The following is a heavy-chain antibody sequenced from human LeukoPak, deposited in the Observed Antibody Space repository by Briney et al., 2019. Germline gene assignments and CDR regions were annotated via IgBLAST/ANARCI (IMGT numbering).Heavy chain of an antibody. Sequence: GGSLRLSCVASGFTYRRYSMNWVRQAPGKGLEWVAGISGSGGGTHYADSVKGRFTISRDNPKNTLHLQMNSLRAEDTAVYFCAKRGVVIRVILVGFHKEAYYFDSWGQGALVIVSS. J-gene: IGHJ4*02. CDR2: ISGSGGGT. CDR3: AKRGVVIRVILVGFHKEAYYFDS. D-gene: IGHD3-10*01. V-gene: IGHV3-23*01. CDR1: GFTYRRYS.